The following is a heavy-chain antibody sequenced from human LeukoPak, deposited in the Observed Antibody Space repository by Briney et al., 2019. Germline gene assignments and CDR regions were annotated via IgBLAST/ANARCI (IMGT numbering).Heavy chain of an antibody. J-gene: IGHJ4*02. Sequence: SETLSLTCTVSGYSTGSGYYWGWIRQPPGKGLEWIGSIYHSGSTYYNPSLKSRVTISVDTSKNQFSLKLSSVTAADTAVYYCARVRQWLVQAGDYWGQGTLVTVPS. CDR3: ARVRQWLVQAGDY. CDR1: GYSTGSGYY. D-gene: IGHD6-19*01. CDR2: IYHSGST. V-gene: IGHV4-38-2*02.